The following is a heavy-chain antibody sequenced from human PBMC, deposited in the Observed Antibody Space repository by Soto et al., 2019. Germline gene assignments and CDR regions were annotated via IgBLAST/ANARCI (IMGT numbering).Heavy chain of an antibody. CDR1: GVTFTNHG. J-gene: IGHJ5*02. V-gene: IGHV3-33*01. CDR2: IWLDGSNK. Sequence: QVQLVESGGGVVQPGRSLRLSCVASGVTFTNHGFHWVRQAPGKGLEWLAIIWLDGSNKYYADSVKGRFTISRDDSKNTVYLEMNSLRTEDTAVYYCARDRAASWSRAGWFDPWGQGTLVTVSS. D-gene: IGHD2-15*01. CDR3: ARDRAASWSRAGWFDP.